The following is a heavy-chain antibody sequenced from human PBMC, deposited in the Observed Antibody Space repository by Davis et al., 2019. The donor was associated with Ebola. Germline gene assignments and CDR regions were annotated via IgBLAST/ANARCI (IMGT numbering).Heavy chain of an antibody. J-gene: IGHJ6*02. V-gene: IGHV3-48*01. CDR3: ERDPTRTYYDFWSGSSDYYYGMDV. D-gene: IGHD3-3*01. Sequence: PGGSLRLSCAASGFTFSSYSMNWVRQAPGKGLEWVSYISSSSSTIYYADSVKGRFTISRDNAKNSLYLQMNSLRAEDTAVYYCERDPTRTYYDFWSGSSDYYYGMDVWGQGTTVTVSS. CDR2: ISSSSSTI. CDR1: GFTFSSYS.